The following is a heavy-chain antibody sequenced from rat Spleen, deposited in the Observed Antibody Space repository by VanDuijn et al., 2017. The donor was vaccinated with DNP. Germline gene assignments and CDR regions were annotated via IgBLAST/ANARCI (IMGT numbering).Heavy chain of an antibody. J-gene: IGHJ2*01. CDR3: SRIDITIAAISAAFTY. CDR2: IGSTGDNT. Sequence: EVQLVESGGGLVQPGRSLKLSCAASGFTFSDYAMAWIRQAPGKGLEWVASIGSTGDNTYYRDSVKGRFTISRDNEKSTLYLQMDSLRSDDTATYYCSRIDITIAAISAAFTYWGQGVMVTVSS. CDR1: GFTFSDYA. D-gene: IGHD1-2*01. V-gene: IGHV5-25*01.